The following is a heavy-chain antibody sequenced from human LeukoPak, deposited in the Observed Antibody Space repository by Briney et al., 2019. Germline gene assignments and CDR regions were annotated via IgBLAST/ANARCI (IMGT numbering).Heavy chain of an antibody. Sequence: HPGRSLRLSCAASGFTFSSYAMSWVRQAPGKGLEWVSAISGSGGSTYYADSVKGRFTISRDNSKNTLYLQMNSLRAEDTAVYYCAKVGPSSGWFNYYYYMDVWGKGTTVTVSS. CDR1: GFTFSSYA. J-gene: IGHJ6*03. V-gene: IGHV3-23*01. D-gene: IGHD6-19*01. CDR2: ISGSGGST. CDR3: AKVGPSSGWFNYYYYMDV.